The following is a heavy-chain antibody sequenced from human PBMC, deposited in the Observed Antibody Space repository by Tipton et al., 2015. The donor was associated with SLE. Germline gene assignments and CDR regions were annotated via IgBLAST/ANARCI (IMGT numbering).Heavy chain of an antibody. J-gene: IGHJ6*02. CDR1: GFPFRGSA. Sequence: SLRLSCAASGFPFRGSAMPWVRQGPGKGLEWVSSIYTVGRTYYPGSVRGRFSISRDDSRDTVFLQMNDLRPEDTAIYYCARDRIPVYSGSYLAGFYYGMDVWGQGTAVTVSS. D-gene: IGHD1-26*01. V-gene: IGHV3-23*03. CDR3: ARDRIPVYSGSYLAGFYYGMDV. CDR2: IYTVGRT.